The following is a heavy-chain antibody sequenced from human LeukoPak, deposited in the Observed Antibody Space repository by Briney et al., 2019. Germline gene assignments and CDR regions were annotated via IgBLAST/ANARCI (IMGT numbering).Heavy chain of an antibody. V-gene: IGHV1-18*01. CDR3: ARNRYYGSSGYPDSDY. CDR2: ISAHNGNT. J-gene: IGHJ4*02. D-gene: IGHD3-22*01. CDR1: GGTFSSYA. Sequence: ASVKVSCKASGGTFSSYAISWVRQAPGQGLEWLGWISAHNGNTKYAQKFQGRFTMTTDTFRSTAYMELRSLRSDDTAVYYCARNRYYGSSGYPDSDYWGQGTLVTVSS.